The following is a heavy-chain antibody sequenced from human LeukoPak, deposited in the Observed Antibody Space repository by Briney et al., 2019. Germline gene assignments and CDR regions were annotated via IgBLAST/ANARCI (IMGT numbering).Heavy chain of an antibody. Sequence: KPSETLSLTCTVSGGSINSGSYYWSWIRQPPGKGLEWIGYIYYSGSTNYNPSLKSRVTISVDTSKNQFSLKLSSVTAADTAVYYCARDHGVVVAATQDYYYYYGMDVWGQGTTVTVSS. D-gene: IGHD2-15*01. V-gene: IGHV4-61*01. CDR1: GGSINSGSYY. CDR3: ARDHGVVVAATQDYYYYYGMDV. CDR2: IYYSGST. J-gene: IGHJ6*02.